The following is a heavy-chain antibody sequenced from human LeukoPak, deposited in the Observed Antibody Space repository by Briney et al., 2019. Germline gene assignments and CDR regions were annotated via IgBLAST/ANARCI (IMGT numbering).Heavy chain of an antibody. V-gene: IGHV3-23*01. D-gene: IGHD6-13*01. CDR3: AFSRRRSSSRYCYFDY. J-gene: IGHJ4*02. CDR1: GFTFSSYA. CDR2: ISGSGGST. Sequence: GGSLRLSCAASGFTFSSYAMSWVRQAPGKGLEWVSAISGSGGSTYYADSVKGRFTISRDNSKNTLYLQMNSLRAEDTAVYYCAFSRRRSSSRYCYFDYWGQGTLVTVSS.